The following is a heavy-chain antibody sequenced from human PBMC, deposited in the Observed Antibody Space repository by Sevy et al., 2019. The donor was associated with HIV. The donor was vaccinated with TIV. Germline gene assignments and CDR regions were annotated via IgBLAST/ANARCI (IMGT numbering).Heavy chain of an antibody. V-gene: IGHV3-23*01. J-gene: IGHJ4*02. CDR1: GFNFNIYS. Sequence: GGSLRLSCAVSGFNFNIYSMSWVRQAPGKGLEWVSTLSYGCGKVRYADSVKGRFIISRDDSKNTLYLQMNSLRAEDTAVYFCAREGCTRPDDYWGQGTLVTVSS. D-gene: IGHD2-8*01. CDR2: LSYGCGKV. CDR3: AREGCTRPDDY.